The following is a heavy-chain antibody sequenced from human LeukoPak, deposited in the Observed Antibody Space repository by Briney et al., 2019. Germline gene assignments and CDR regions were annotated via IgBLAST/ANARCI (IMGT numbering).Heavy chain of an antibody. CDR3: ARMESYYYYMDV. CDR1: GYTFTSYA. V-gene: IGHV1-3*01. D-gene: IGHD3-3*01. CDR2: INAGNGNT. J-gene: IGHJ6*03. Sequence: ASVKVSCKASGYTFTSYAMHWVRQAPGQRLEWMGWINAGNGNTKYSQKFQGRVTITRDTSASTAYMELSSLRSEDTAVYYCARMESYYYYMDVWGKGTTVTVSS.